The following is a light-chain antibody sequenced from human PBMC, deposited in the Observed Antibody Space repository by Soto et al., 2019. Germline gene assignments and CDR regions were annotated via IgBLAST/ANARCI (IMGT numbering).Light chain of an antibody. V-gene: IGKV3-20*01. CDR1: QSVSSSY. CDR2: GAS. J-gene: IGKJ1*01. Sequence: VLTQSPATLSLSPGHSATLSCRASQSVSSSYLAWYQQKPGQSPGLLTYGASSRATGIPDRFSGSGSGTDFTLPSRRLEPEDFEVYYCQQYGASPRTFGQGTKVYIK. CDR3: QQYGASPRT.